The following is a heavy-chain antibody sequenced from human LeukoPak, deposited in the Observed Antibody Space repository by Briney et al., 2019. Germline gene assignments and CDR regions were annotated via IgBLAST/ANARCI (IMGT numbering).Heavy chain of an antibody. J-gene: IGHJ2*01. Sequence: SETLSLTCTVSGGSISSGSCYWSWIRQPAGKGLEWIGRIYTSGSTNYNPSLKSRVTISVDTSKNQFSLKLSSVTAADTAVYYCARDLPKYSSSSGWYFDLWGRGTLVTVSS. D-gene: IGHD6-6*01. CDR1: GGSISSGSCY. CDR2: IYTSGST. V-gene: IGHV4-61*02. CDR3: ARDLPKYSSSSGWYFDL.